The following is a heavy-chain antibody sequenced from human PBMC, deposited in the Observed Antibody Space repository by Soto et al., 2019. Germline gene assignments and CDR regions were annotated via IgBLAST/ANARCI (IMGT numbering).Heavy chain of an antibody. V-gene: IGHV3-23*01. CDR3: AKPLTGGIGYYYSYMDV. Sequence: GGSLRLSCAASGFTFSSYAMSWVRQAPGKGLEWVSALSGSGGSTYYADSVKGRFTISRDNSKNTLYLQMNSLRAEDTAVYYCAKPLTGGIGYYYSYMDVWGKGTTVTVSS. J-gene: IGHJ6*03. D-gene: IGHD3-16*01. CDR2: LSGSGGST. CDR1: GFTFSSYA.